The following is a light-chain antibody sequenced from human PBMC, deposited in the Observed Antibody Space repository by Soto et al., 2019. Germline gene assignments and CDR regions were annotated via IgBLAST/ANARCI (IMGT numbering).Light chain of an antibody. Sequence: QSALTQPASVSGSPGQSITIACTGTSSDVGGYNYVSWYQQHPGKAPKLMIYDVSNRPSGVSNRFSGSKSGNMASLTISGLQAEDEADYYCSSYTSSSLYVFGTGTKVTVL. CDR1: SSDVGGYNY. V-gene: IGLV2-14*01. CDR2: DVS. J-gene: IGLJ1*01. CDR3: SSYTSSSLYV.